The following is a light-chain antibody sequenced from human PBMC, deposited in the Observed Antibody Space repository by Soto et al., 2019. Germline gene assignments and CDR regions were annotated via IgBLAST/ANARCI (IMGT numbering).Light chain of an antibody. V-gene: IGKV1-5*03. CDR2: RAS. Sequence: DIQMTQSPSTLSASVGDRVIITCRASQRISTWLALYQQKPWKAPNLLMSRASILHTCFPSRFSGSGSGTEFTLILSSLQPADFATYHCEQYSAYPLTFVGGTQVEI. CDR1: QRISTW. CDR3: EQYSAYPLT. J-gene: IGKJ4*01.